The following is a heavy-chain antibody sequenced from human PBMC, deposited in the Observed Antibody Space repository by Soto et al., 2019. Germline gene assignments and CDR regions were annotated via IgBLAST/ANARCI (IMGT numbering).Heavy chain of an antibody. D-gene: IGHD2-15*01. CDR2: IYSGGNT. CDR1: GFTVSSSY. CDR3: TRAGYHCSGDNCYYYDDLDV. J-gene: IGHJ6*02. V-gene: IGHV3-66*01. Sequence: EVQLVESGGGLVQPGGSLRLSCAASGFTVSSSYMNLVRQAPGKGLEWVSVIYSGGNTYYADSVKGRFTISRDSSKNMLYLQMNSLRAEDTAVYYCTRAGYHCSGDNCYYYDDLDVWGQGTTVTVSS.